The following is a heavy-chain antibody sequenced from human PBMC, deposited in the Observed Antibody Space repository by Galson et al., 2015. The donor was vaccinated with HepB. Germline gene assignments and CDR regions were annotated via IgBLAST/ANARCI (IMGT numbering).Heavy chain of an antibody. Sequence: SVKVSCKASGGTLSSYAISWVRQAPGQGLEWMGGTIPILGSPNYAQKFQGRITIYADTSTTTANMELSSLRSEDTAVYYCARLSGDYVSRGYYNYGMDVWGQGTTVTVSS. J-gene: IGHJ6*02. D-gene: IGHD4-17*01. V-gene: IGHV1-69*10. CDR2: TIPILGSP. CDR3: ARLSGDYVSRGYYNYGMDV. CDR1: GGTLSSYA.